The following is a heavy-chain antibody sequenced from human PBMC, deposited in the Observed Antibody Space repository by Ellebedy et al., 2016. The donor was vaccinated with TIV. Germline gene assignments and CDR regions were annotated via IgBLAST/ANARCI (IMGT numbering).Heavy chain of an antibody. CDR2: IDPSDSYT. D-gene: IGHD5-18*01. CDR1: GYSFTTYW. V-gene: IGHV5-10-1*01. J-gene: IGHJ4*02. CDR3: ARHMNTAMTNDY. Sequence: GESLKISCKGSGYSFTTYWITWVRQMPGKGLEWMGRIDPSDSYTKYSPSFQGQVTISADKFNSTAHLQWSSLKASDTAMYYCARHMNTAMTNDYWGQGTLVTVSS.